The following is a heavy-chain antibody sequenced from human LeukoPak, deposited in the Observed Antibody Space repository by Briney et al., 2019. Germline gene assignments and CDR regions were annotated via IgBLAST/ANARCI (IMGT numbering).Heavy chain of an antibody. CDR2: IGAKNGYT. CDR1: GYMFIAYG. CDR3: ARDDCSGGSCSGGHYLDY. D-gene: IGHD2-15*01. V-gene: IGHV1-18*01. J-gene: IGHJ4*02. Sequence: GASVKVSCKASGYMFIAYGFAWVRPAPGQGLEWLGWIGAKNGYTWYAQKFQDRITMTTDTSTTTAYMELRSLTSDDTAVYYCARDDCSGGSCSGGHYLDYWGQGSLVTVSS.